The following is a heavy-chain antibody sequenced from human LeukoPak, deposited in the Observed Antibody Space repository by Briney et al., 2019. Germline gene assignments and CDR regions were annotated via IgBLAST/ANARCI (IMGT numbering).Heavy chain of an antibody. D-gene: IGHD5-24*01. J-gene: IGHJ2*01. CDR1: GGTFSSYA. CDR2: IIPILGIA. CDR3: ARDSGDGYNLYWYFDL. Sequence: GASVKVSCKASGGTFSSYAISWVRQAPGQGLEWMGRIIPILGIANYAQKFQGRVTITADESTSTAYMELSSLRSEDTAVYYCARDSGDGYNLYWYFDLWGRGTLVTVSS. V-gene: IGHV1-69*04.